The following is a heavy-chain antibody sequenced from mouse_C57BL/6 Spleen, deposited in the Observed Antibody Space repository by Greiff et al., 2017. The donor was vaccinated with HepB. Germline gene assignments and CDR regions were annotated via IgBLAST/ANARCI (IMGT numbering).Heavy chain of an antibody. Sequence: VQLQQSGAELVKPGASVKISCKASGYAFSSYWMNWVKQRPGKGLEWIGQIYPGDGDTNYNGKFKGKATLTADKSSSTAYMQLSSLTSEDSAVYFWARHGNYDYAMDYWGQGTSVTVSS. CDR2: IYPGDGDT. V-gene: IGHV1-80*01. CDR1: GYAFSSYW. D-gene: IGHD2-1*01. CDR3: ARHGNYDYAMDY. J-gene: IGHJ4*01.